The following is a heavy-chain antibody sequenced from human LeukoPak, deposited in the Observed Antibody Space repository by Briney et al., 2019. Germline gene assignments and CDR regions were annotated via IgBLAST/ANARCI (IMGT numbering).Heavy chain of an antibody. CDR3: ARDRSDSSGYFYYYYGMDV. CDR2: INAGNGNT. D-gene: IGHD3-22*01. J-gene: IGHJ6*02. Sequence: ASVKVSCKASGGTFSSYAISWVRQAPGQGLEWMGWINAGNGNTKYSQKFQGGVTITRDTSASTAYMELSSLRSEDTAVYYCARDRSDSSGYFYYYYGMDVWGQGTTVTVSS. CDR1: GGTFSSYA. V-gene: IGHV1-3*01.